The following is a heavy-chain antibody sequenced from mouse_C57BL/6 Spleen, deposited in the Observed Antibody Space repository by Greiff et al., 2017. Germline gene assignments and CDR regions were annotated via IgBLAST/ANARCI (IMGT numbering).Heavy chain of an antibody. CDR3: VRDAGAMDY. Sequence: EVQLQESGGGLVQPKGSLKLSCAASGFSFNTYAMNWVRQAPGKGLEWVARIRSKSNNYATYYADSVKDRFTISRDDSESMLYLQMNNLKTEDTAMYYCVRDAGAMDYWGQGTSVTVSS. J-gene: IGHJ4*01. V-gene: IGHV10-1*01. CDR1: GFSFNTYA. CDR2: IRSKSNNYAT.